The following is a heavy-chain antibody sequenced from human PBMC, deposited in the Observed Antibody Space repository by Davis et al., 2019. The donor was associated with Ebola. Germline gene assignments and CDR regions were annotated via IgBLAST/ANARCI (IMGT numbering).Heavy chain of an antibody. CDR3: ARIRCSSTSCYYYYGMDV. Sequence: ASVKVSCKASGYTFPSYGISWVRQAPGQGLEWMGWISAYNGNTNYAQKLQGRVTMTTDTSTSTAYMELRSLRSDDTAVYYCARIRCSSTSCYYYYGMDVWGQGTTVTVSS. CDR1: GYTFPSYG. CDR2: ISAYNGNT. V-gene: IGHV1-18*01. D-gene: IGHD2-2*01. J-gene: IGHJ6*02.